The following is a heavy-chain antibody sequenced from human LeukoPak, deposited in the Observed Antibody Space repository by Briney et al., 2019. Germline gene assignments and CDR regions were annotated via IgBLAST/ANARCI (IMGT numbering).Heavy chain of an antibody. D-gene: IGHD6-13*01. V-gene: IGHV3-30-3*01. CDR2: ITPDGGNK. Sequence: GGSLRLSCAASGFSFSTYAMYWVRQAPGKGLEWVAVITPDGGNKFYADSVKGRFTVSRDNSENTVYLQMNSLSTEDTALYYCARDTYGSSWSPLTYWGQGTLVTVSS. J-gene: IGHJ4*02. CDR3: ARDTYGSSWSPLTY. CDR1: GFSFSTYA.